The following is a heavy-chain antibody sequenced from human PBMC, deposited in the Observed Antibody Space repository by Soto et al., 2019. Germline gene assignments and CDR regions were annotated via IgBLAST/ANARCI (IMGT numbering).Heavy chain of an antibody. Sequence: ASVKVSCKASGYTFTSYGISWVRQAPGQGLEWMGWISAYNGNTNYAQKLQGRVTMTTDTSTSTAYMELRSLRSDDTAVYYCALSGSYYSTDYYYMDVWGKGATVTVSS. CDR2: ISAYNGNT. CDR1: GYTFTSYG. D-gene: IGHD3-10*01. V-gene: IGHV1-18*01. CDR3: ALSGSYYSTDYYYMDV. J-gene: IGHJ6*03.